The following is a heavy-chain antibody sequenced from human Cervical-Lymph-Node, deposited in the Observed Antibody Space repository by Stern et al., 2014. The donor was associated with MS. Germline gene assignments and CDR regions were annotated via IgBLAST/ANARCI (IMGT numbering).Heavy chain of an antibody. D-gene: IGHD3-9*01. Sequence: VQLVESGPGLVKPSQSLSLTCTVSGGSISSGNYYWSWIRQPAGEGLEWIGRIYSSGSTQYNPPLKSRVTISADKSTNQFSLRRSSVTAADTAVYYCARGNYDVLTDNGGHGFDIWGQGTMVTVSS. CDR1: GGSISSGNYY. CDR3: ARGNYDVLTDNGGHGFDI. J-gene: IGHJ3*02. CDR2: IYSSGST. V-gene: IGHV4-61*02.